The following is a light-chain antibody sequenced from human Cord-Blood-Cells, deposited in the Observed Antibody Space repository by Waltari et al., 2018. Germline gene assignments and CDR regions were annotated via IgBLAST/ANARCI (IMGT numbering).Light chain of an antibody. V-gene: IGKV1-33*01. CDR3: QQYDNLPRT. CDR2: DAS. CDR1: QDISNY. Sequence: DTQITQSPSSLSASVGDRVTIPCQASQDISNYLNWYQQKPGKAPKLLTYDASNLETGVSSRFSGSGAGTDSTFTISSLHAEDTATYYCQQYDNLPRTFGGGTKVEIK. J-gene: IGKJ4*01.